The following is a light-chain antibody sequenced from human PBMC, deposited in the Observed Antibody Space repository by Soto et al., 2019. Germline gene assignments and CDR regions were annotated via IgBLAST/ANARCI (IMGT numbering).Light chain of an antibody. CDR2: GAS. Sequence: EIVMTQSPATLSVSPGERATLSCRASQSISSNLAWYQQKPGQAPRLLIYGASTRATGIPARFSGSGSGTEFTLSISGLQPADFAVYYCQQYNNWPPLTYGGGTKVEIK. V-gene: IGKV3-15*01. CDR3: QQYNNWPPLT. CDR1: QSISSN. J-gene: IGKJ4*01.